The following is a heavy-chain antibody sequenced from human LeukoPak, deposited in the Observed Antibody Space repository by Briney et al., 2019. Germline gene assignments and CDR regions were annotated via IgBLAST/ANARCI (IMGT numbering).Heavy chain of an antibody. CDR2: IYYSGST. D-gene: IGHD3-16*01. CDR1: GGSISSYY. Sequence: SETLSLTCTVSGGSISSYYWSWIRQPPAKGLEWIGYIYYSGSTNYNPSLKSRVTISVDTSKNQFSLKLSSVTAADTAVYYCARAQRLDYDYFDYWGQGTLVTVSS. CDR3: ARAQRLDYDYFDY. J-gene: IGHJ4*02. V-gene: IGHV4-59*01.